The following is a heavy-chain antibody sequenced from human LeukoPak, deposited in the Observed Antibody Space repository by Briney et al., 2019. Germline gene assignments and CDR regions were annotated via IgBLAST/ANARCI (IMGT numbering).Heavy chain of an antibody. CDR3: ARLFGELLHFDY. Sequence: ASVKVSCEASGYTFTGYYMHWVRQAPGQGLEWMGWINPNSGGTNYAQKFQGRVTMTRDTSISTAYMELSRLRSDDPAVYYCARLFGELLHFDYWGQGTLVTVSS. J-gene: IGHJ4*02. D-gene: IGHD3-10*02. V-gene: IGHV1-2*02. CDR1: GYTFTGYY. CDR2: INPNSGGT.